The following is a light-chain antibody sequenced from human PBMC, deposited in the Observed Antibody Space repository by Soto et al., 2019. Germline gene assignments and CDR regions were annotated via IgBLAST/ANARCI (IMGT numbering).Light chain of an antibody. J-gene: IGKJ1*01. Sequence: DIQMTQSPSSLSASVGDRVTITCRASQGISNYLAWYQQKPGKVPKLLIYAASTLQSGVPSRFSGSGSGTDFTITISSLQPEDVATYYSQKYNSAPRTFGQGTKVEIK. V-gene: IGKV1-27*01. CDR3: QKYNSAPRT. CDR2: AAS. CDR1: QGISNY.